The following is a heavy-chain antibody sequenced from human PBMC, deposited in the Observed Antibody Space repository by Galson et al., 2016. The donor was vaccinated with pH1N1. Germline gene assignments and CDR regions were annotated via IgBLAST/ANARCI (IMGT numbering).Heavy chain of an antibody. J-gene: IGHJ1*01. CDR2: IKHDASEE. CDR3: ARDLGSTGYLKY. Sequence: SLRLSCAASGFIFSDYSMTWVRQAPGAGLEWVANIKHDASEEYYVDSVKGRFTISRDNAKKSLYLEMGSLRAEDTAVYYCARDLGSTGYLKYWGQGILVIVSA. V-gene: IGHV3-7*03. CDR1: GFIFSDYS. D-gene: IGHD3-9*01.